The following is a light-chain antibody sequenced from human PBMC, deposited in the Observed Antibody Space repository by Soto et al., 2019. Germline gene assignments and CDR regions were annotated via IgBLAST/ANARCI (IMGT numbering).Light chain of an antibody. V-gene: IGKV3-20*01. CDR3: QAYGSSTPYT. CDR1: QSVSNNY. CDR2: GSS. Sequence: EVVLTQSPGTLSLSPGERATLSCRASQSVSNNYLAWYQQKPGQSPKLLIFGSSDRATGIPDRFSGSGSGTDFNLTISSLETEDFAVYYGQAYGSSTPYTFGHGNKLEIK. J-gene: IGKJ2*01.